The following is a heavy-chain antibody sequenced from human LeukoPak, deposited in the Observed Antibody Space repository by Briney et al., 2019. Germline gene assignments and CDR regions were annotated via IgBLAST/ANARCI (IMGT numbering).Heavy chain of an antibody. CDR3: TKRVKYGGTWDHFAD. CDR1: GLTFDNYR. D-gene: IGHD1-26*01. J-gene: IGHJ4*02. V-gene: IGHV3-23*01. Sequence: GGSLRLSCAASGLTFDNYRMSWVRQAPGKWLEWVLSVNADGGNTYYADSVKGRFTISRDNSKSTLILQMNSLRVEDTALYYCTKRVKYGGTWDHFADWGQGTLVTVSS. CDR2: VNADGGNT.